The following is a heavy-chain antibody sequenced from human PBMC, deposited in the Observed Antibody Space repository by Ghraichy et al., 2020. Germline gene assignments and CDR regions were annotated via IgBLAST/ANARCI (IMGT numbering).Heavy chain of an antibody. CDR3: AREQLYGDGQDYYYYMDV. CDR2: IWYDGSNK. CDR1: GFTFSSYG. V-gene: IGHV3-33*01. J-gene: IGHJ6*03. D-gene: IGHD4-17*01. Sequence: GGSLRLSCAASGFTFSSYGMHWVRQAPGKGLEWVAVIWYDGSNKYYADSVKGRFTISRDNSKNTLYLQMNSLRAEDTAVYYCAREQLYGDGQDYYYYMDVWGKGTTVTVSS.